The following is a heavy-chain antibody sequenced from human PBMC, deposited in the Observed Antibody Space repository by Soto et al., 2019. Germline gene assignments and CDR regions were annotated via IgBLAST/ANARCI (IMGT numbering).Heavy chain of an antibody. V-gene: IGHV3-21*01. Sequence: EVQLVESGGGLVKPGGSLRLSCEASGLTFSSYSMNWVRKAPGKGLEWVSSISSSSSYIYYADSVKGRFTISRDNAKNSLYLQMNSLRAEDTAVYYCARGCSSTSCYVDYYYYYGMDVWGQGTTVTVSS. D-gene: IGHD2-2*01. CDR3: ARGCSSTSCYVDYYYYYGMDV. J-gene: IGHJ6*02. CDR1: GLTFSSYS. CDR2: ISSSSSYI.